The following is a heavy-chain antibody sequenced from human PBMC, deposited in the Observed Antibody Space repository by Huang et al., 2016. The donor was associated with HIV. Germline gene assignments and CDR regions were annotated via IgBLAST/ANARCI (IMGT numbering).Heavy chain of an antibody. D-gene: IGHD6-13*01. V-gene: IGHV4-39*01. CDR3: AGQGRIVGIPAAPLRFDP. Sequence: QLQLQESGPGLVKPSETLSLTCSVSGGSISSSSYYWGWIRQPPGKGLEWIGSIYYSGTTYDNPALKSRCTISVDTSKNQFSLKLSSVTAADTAVYYCAGQGRIVGIPAAPLRFDPWGQGTLVSVSS. J-gene: IGHJ5*02. CDR2: IYYSGTT. CDR1: GGSISSSSYY.